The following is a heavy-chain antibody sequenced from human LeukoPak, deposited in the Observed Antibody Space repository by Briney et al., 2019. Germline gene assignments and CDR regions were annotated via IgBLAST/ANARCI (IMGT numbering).Heavy chain of an antibody. J-gene: IGHJ2*01. V-gene: IGHV3-66*04. D-gene: IGHD7-27*01. CDR3: ARHDWGVVYWYFDL. Sequence: GGSLRLSCAASGFTFSSYGMSWVRKAPGKGLEWVSVIYSGGSTYYADSVKGRFTISRDNSKNTLYLQMNSLRAEDTAVYYCARHDWGVVYWYFDLWGRGTLVTVSS. CDR2: IYSGGST. CDR1: GFTFSSYG.